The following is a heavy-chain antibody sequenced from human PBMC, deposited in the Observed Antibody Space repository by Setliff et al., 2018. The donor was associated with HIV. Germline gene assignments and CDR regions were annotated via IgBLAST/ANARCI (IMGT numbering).Heavy chain of an antibody. CDR3: ARARGNTYYYYYMDV. CDR1: GGSIKNYY. CDR2: VMFGGGS. Sequence: SETLSLTCTVSGGSIKNYYWSWIRQSPDKGLEWIGYVMFGGGSNYNPSLKSRVAMSVDTSKNQFSLKVSSVTAADTAVYYCARARGNTYYYYYMDVWGQGALVTVSS. V-gene: IGHV4-59*01. J-gene: IGHJ6*03.